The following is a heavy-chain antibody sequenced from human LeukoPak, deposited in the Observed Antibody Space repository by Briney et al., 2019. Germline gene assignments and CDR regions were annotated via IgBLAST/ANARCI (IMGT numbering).Heavy chain of an antibody. V-gene: IGHV4-34*01. CDR3: AGGVLGIYYYYYYGMDV. CDR1: GGSFSGYY. J-gene: IGHJ6*04. CDR2: INHSGST. Sequence: SEPLSLTCAVYGGSFSGYYWSWIRQPPGKGLEWIGEINHSGSTNYNPSLKSRVTISVDTSKNQFSLKLSSVTAADTAVYYCAGGVLGIYYYYYYGMDVWGKGTTVTVSS. D-gene: IGHD2-21*01.